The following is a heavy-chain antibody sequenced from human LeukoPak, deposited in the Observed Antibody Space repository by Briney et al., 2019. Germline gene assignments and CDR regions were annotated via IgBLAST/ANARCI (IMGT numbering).Heavy chain of an antibody. D-gene: IGHD3-22*01. CDR3: ARDVYDSSGYYSNDHFDY. V-gene: IGHV1-18*01. CDR2: ISAYNGNT. J-gene: IGHJ4*02. Sequence: ASVKVSCKASGYTFTSYGISWVRQAPGQGLEWMGWISAYNGNTNYAQKLQGRVTMTTDTSTSTAYMELRSLRSDDTAVYYCARDVYDSSGYYSNDHFDYWGQGTLVTVSS. CDR1: GYTFTSYG.